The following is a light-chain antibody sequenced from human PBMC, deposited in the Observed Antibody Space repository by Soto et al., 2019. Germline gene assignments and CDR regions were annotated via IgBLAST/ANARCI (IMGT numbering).Light chain of an antibody. CDR2: EVT. V-gene: IGLV2-8*01. Sequence: QSALTQPPSAAASPGQSVTISCTGTSSDVGAYNYVSWYQQHAGKAPKLVIYEVTKRPSGVPDRFSGSKSANTASLTVSGLQAEDEADYYCSSFASRNTWVFGGGTKLTVL. J-gene: IGLJ3*02. CDR3: SSFASRNTWV. CDR1: SSDVGAYNY.